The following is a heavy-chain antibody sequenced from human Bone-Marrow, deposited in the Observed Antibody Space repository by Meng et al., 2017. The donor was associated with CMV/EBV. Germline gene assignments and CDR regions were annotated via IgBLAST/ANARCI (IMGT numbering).Heavy chain of an antibody. CDR3: ARDLGYSSNWFYGMDV. CDR1: GFTLSSYS. D-gene: IGHD5-12*01. J-gene: IGHJ6*02. CDR2: ISSSSSYI. Sequence: GGSLRLSCAASGFTLSSYSMNWVRQAPGKGLEWVSSISSSSSYIYYADSVKGRFTISRDNAKNSLYLEMNSLRGEDTALYYCARDLGYSSNWFYGMDVWGQGTTVTVSS. V-gene: IGHV3-21*04.